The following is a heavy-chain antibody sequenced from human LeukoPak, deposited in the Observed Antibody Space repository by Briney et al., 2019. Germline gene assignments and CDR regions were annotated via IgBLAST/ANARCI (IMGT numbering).Heavy chain of an antibody. V-gene: IGHV3-53*01. CDR2: LYSDGNT. D-gene: IGHD1-14*01. CDR3: ARGVEPLAANTLAY. CDR1: GFTVITNG. Sequence: GGSLRLSCAASGFTVITNGMTWARQAPGKGLEWVSVLYSDGNTKYADSVQGRFTISRDNSKNTLYLEMNSLSPDDTAVYYCARGVEPLAANTLAYWGQGTLVTVSS. J-gene: IGHJ4*02.